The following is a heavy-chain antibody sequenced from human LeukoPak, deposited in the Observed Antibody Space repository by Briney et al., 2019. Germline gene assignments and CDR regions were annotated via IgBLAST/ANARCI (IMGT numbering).Heavy chain of an antibody. Sequence: GGSLRLSCAASGFTFSSYSMNWVRQAPGKGLEWVSYISSSSSTIYYADSVRGRFTISRDNAKNSLYLQMNSLRAEDTAVYYCAREEIDPTIFGVVIPGNFDYWGQGTLVTVSS. J-gene: IGHJ4*02. D-gene: IGHD3-3*01. CDR3: AREEIDPTIFGVVIPGNFDY. CDR2: ISSSSSTI. CDR1: GFTFSSYS. V-gene: IGHV3-48*04.